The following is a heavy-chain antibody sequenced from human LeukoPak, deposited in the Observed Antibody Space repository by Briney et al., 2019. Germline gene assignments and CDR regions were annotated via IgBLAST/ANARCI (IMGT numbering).Heavy chain of an antibody. CDR2: ISRSGSTK. J-gene: IGHJ4*02. CDR1: GFTFSDYN. V-gene: IGHV3-11*01. CDR3: ARVSGYYFDY. D-gene: IGHD3-22*01. Sequence: GGSLRLSCAASGFTFSDYNMRWIRQAPGKGLEWVSSISRSGSTKYYADSVKGRFTISRDNAKNSLYLQMNSLRAEDTAVYYCARVSGYYFDYWGQGTLVTVSS.